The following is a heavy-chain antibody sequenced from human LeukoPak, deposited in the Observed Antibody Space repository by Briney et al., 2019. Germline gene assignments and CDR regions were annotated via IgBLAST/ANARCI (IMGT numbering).Heavy chain of an antibody. D-gene: IGHD3-22*01. CDR1: GYTFTGYY. CDR3: ARAKATYYYDSSGYLGRAFDI. Sequence: ASVKVSCKASGYTFTGYYMHWVRQAPGQGLEWMGIINPSGGSTSYAQKFQGRVTMTRDMSTSTVYMELSSLRSEDTAVYYCARAKATYYYDSSGYLGRAFDIWGQGTMVTVSS. CDR2: INPSGGST. V-gene: IGHV1-46*01. J-gene: IGHJ3*02.